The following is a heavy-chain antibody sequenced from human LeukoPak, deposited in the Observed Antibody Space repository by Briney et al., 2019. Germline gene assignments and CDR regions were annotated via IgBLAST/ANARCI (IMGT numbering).Heavy chain of an antibody. CDR3: AGRSGSYYAEYFQH. D-gene: IGHD3-10*01. V-gene: IGHV4-59*01. Sequence: PSETLSLTCTVSGGSISSYYWSWIRQPPGKGLEWIGYIYYSGSTNYNPSLKSRVTISVDTSKNQFSLKLSSVTAADTAVYYRAGRSGSYYAEYFQHWGQGTLVTVSS. J-gene: IGHJ1*01. CDR1: GGSISSYY. CDR2: IYYSGST.